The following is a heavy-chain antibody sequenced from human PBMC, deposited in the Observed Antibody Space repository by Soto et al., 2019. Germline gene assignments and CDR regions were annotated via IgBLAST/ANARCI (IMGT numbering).Heavy chain of an antibody. CDR3: ARGRSYYYYYGVDV. CDR1: GFTFSSYA. CDR2: IIDSGGST. J-gene: IGHJ6*02. V-gene: IGHV3-23*01. Sequence: GGSLRLSCAASGFTFSSYAMHWVRQAPGKGLEWVSDIIDSGGSTYYADSVKGRFTISRDNSKSTLYLQMNSLRAEDTALYYCARGRSYYYYYGVDVWGQGTTVTVSS.